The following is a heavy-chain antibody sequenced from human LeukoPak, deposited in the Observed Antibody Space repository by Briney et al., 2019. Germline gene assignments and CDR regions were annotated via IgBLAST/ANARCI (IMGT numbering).Heavy chain of an antibody. J-gene: IGHJ4*02. CDR3: ARGEFTYDILTGYYTETFDY. D-gene: IGHD3-9*01. Sequence: SETLSLTCTVSGGSISSSSYYWGWIRQPPGKGLEWIGSIYYSGSTYYNPSLKSRVTISVDTSKNQFSLKLSSVTAADTAVYYCARGEFTYDILTGYYTETFDYWGQGTLVTVSS. CDR1: GGSISSSSYY. V-gene: IGHV4-39*07. CDR2: IYYSGST.